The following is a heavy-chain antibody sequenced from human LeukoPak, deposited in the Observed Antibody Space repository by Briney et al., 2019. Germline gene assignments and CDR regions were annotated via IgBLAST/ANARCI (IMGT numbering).Heavy chain of an antibody. J-gene: IGHJ4*02. Sequence: GGSLRLSCAASGVTFSSYGMHWVRQAPGKGLEWVAFIRYDGSNKYYADSVKGRFTISRDNSKNTLYLQMNSLRAEDTAVYYCARDKTGWELLGFLFDYWGQGTLVTVSS. CDR2: IRYDGSNK. V-gene: IGHV3-30*02. D-gene: IGHD1-26*01. CDR1: GVTFSSYG. CDR3: ARDKTGWELLGFLFDY.